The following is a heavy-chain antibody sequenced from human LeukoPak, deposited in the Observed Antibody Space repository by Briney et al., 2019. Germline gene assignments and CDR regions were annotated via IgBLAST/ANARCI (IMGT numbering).Heavy chain of an antibody. CDR2: IYYSGST. D-gene: IGHD3-22*01. J-gene: IGHJ4*02. CDR1: GGSFSGYY. CDR3: AREGTGYYDSRGPFDY. Sequence: SETLSLTCVVYGGSFSGYYWSWIRQPPGKGLEWIGYIYYSGSTNYNPSLKSRVTISVDTSKNQFSLKLSSVTAADTAVYYCAREGTGYYDSRGPFDYWGQGTLVTVSS. V-gene: IGHV4-59*08.